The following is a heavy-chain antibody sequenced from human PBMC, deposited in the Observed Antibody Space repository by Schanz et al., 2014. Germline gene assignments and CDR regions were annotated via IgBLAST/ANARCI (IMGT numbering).Heavy chain of an antibody. Sequence: QVQLQESGPGLVKPSETLSLTCTISGGSISTYYWTWIRQPPGKGLEWIGYIYDSETSNSNPYLKSRVPISLDTSKNQFSLKLTSVTAADTAVYYCARRHHFRSGPYYYYYMDVWGKGTTVTVSS. CDR3: ARRHHFRSGPYYYYYMDV. D-gene: IGHD3-3*02. J-gene: IGHJ6*03. V-gene: IGHV4-59*12. CDR2: IYDSETS. CDR1: GGSISTYY.